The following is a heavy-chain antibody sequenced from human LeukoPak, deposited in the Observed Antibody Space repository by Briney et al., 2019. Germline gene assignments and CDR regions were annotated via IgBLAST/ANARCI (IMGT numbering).Heavy chain of an antibody. V-gene: IGHV3-23*01. CDR1: GFTFNNYA. Sequence: GGSLSLSCEASGFTFNNYAMTWFRQAQGKGLEWVSTIIGSGGNTDYADSVKGRFTISRDNSKDTLFLQMDSLRVEDTAVYYCATFCSGGDCYSFAPWGQGTLVTVSS. CDR2: IIGSGGNT. D-gene: IGHD2-15*01. J-gene: IGHJ5*02. CDR3: ATFCSGGDCYSFAP.